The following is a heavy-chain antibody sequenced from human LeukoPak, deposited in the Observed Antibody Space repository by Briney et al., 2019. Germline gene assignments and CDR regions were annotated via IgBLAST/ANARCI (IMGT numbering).Heavy chain of an antibody. D-gene: IGHD6-13*01. Sequence: SETLSLTCTVSGGSISSYYWSWIRQPAGKGLEWIGRIYTSGSTNYNPSLKSRVTMSVDTSKNQFSLKLSPVTAADTAVYYCARDWVGYSSSWYLGWFDPWGQGTLVTVSS. J-gene: IGHJ5*02. CDR3: ARDWVGYSSSWYLGWFDP. CDR2: IYTSGST. V-gene: IGHV4-4*07. CDR1: GGSISSYY.